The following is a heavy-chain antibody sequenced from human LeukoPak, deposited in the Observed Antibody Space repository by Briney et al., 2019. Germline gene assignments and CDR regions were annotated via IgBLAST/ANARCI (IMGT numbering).Heavy chain of an antibody. CDR2: VSRFNGTT. Sequence: PGGSLRLSCAASGFSFNSYAMSWVRQAPGKGLEWVSAVSRFNGTTYYADSAKGRFTISRDNSKNTVYLQMNSLRVEDTALNYCVKHVGSRWSNNRFDPWGQGTLVTVS. V-gene: IGHV3-23*01. CDR1: GFSFNSYA. D-gene: IGHD6-13*01. CDR3: VKHVGSRWSNNRFDP. J-gene: IGHJ5*02.